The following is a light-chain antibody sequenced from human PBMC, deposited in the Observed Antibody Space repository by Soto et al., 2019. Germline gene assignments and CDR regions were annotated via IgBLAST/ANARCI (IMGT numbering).Light chain of an antibody. J-gene: IGKJ2*01. CDR3: QQSNRMPYT. V-gene: IGKV1-39*01. Sequence: DIQMTQSPSSLSASVGDSVTITCRASQSITTYLNWFQQKPGKAPNLLIYSASSLQGGVPSRFSGSGSGTDFTLTISSLQPEDFATYYCQQSNRMPYTFGQGTKLEIK. CDR1: QSITTY. CDR2: SAS.